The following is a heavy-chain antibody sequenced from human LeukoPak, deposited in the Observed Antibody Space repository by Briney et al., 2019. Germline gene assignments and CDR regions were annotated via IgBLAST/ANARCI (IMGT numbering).Heavy chain of an antibody. CDR2: ISGSGGST. Sequence: GGSLRLSCAASGFTFSSYAMSWVRQTPGKGLEWVSAISGSGGSTYYADSVKGRFTISRDNSKNTLYLQMNSLRAEDTAVYYCAKDLMIVVVITYFDYWGQGTLVTVSS. J-gene: IGHJ4*02. V-gene: IGHV3-23*01. CDR1: GFTFSSYA. D-gene: IGHD3-22*01. CDR3: AKDLMIVVVITYFDY.